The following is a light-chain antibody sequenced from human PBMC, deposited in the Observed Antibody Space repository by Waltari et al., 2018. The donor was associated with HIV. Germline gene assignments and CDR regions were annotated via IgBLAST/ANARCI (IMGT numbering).Light chain of an antibody. CDR3: QQHDDVPLT. Sequence: DIQLTQSPSALSAAVGDRVTITCQASHDISEYLNWYQQKSGKAPKAVIYEASKLETGVSSRFSGGGSGTHFNLTISSLQPEDIATYYCQQHDDVPLTFGGGTKVEIK. V-gene: IGKV1-33*01. CDR2: EAS. J-gene: IGKJ4*01. CDR1: HDISEY.